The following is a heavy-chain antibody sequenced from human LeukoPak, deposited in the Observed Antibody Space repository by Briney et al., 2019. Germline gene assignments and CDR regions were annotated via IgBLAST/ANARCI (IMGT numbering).Heavy chain of an antibody. CDR2: INHSGST. CDR1: GGSFSGYY. CDR3: ARGPRSPPRFWSGYYALDY. D-gene: IGHD3-3*01. J-gene: IGHJ4*02. V-gene: IGHV4-34*01. Sequence: SETLSLTCAVYGGSFSGYYWSWIRQPPGKGLEWIGEINHSGSTNYNPSLKSRVTISVDTSKNQFSLKLSSVTAADTAVYYCARGPRSPPRFWSGYYALDYWGQGTLVTVSS.